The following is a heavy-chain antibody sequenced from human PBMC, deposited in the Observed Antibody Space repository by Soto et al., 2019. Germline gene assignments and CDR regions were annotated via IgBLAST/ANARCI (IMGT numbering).Heavy chain of an antibody. D-gene: IGHD3-9*01. Sequence: GRSLRLSCAASGFTFSSYAMSWVRQAPGKGLEWVSAISGSGGSTYYADSVKGRFTISRDNSKNTLYLQMNSLRAEDTAVYYCAKYAILTGSRLQAPCWSVPCGQGPLVTGSS. CDR3: AKYAILTGSRLQAPCWSVP. CDR1: GFTFSSYA. CDR2: ISGSGGST. J-gene: IGHJ5*02. V-gene: IGHV3-23*01.